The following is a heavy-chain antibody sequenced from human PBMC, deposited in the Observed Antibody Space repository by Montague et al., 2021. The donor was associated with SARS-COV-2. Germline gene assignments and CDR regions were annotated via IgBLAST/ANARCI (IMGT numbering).Heavy chain of an antibody. CDR3: ARGGGYSYGALGY. CDR2: INHSGST. Sequence: SETLSLTCVVYGGSFSGYYWSWIRQPPGQGLEWIGEINHSGSTNYNPSLKGRVTISVDTSKKQFSLRLNSVTAADTAVYYCARGGGYSYGALGYWGQGTLVTVSS. V-gene: IGHV4-34*01. D-gene: IGHD5-18*01. CDR1: GGSFSGYY. J-gene: IGHJ4*02.